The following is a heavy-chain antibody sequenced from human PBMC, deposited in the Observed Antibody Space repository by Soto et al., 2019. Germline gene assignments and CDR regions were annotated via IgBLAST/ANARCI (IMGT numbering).Heavy chain of an antibody. D-gene: IGHD3-22*01. V-gene: IGHV3-11*06. J-gene: IGHJ4*02. CDR3: ARYEVYYDSSGYYYFDY. Sequence: GGSLRLSCAASGFTFSDYYMSWISKAPGKGLEWVSYISTGSSYTSYADSVKGRFTISRDNAKNSLYLQMNSLRAEDTAVYFCARYEVYYDSSGYYYFDYWGQGTLVTVSS. CDR2: ISTGSSYT. CDR1: GFTFSDYY.